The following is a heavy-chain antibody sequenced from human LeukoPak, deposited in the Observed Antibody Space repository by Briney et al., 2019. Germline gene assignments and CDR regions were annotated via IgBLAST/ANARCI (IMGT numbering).Heavy chain of an antibody. V-gene: IGHV5-51*01. CDR1: GSPFTTSC. J-gene: IGHJ4*02. CDR2: IYPGASDT. Sequence: PGGTLQISCQGSGSPFTTSCIAWVRQVPGKGLDWMGIIYPGASDTRYSSSFRGEVTISDDKSIRTAYLQWSCLRASDTAMYCCARGSPLDYWGQGTLVTVSS. CDR3: ARGSPLDY.